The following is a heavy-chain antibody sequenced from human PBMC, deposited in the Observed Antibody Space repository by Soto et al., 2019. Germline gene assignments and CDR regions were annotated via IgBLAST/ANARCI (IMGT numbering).Heavy chain of an antibody. CDR2: INHSGST. Sequence: QVQLQQWGAGLLTPSETLSLTCAVYGGSFSGYYWSWIRQPPGKGLEWIGEINHSGSTNYNPSLTSRVTISVDTSKTQLSLKLSYVTAADTAVYYCARVSGIYYYGMDVWGQGTTVTVSS. J-gene: IGHJ6*02. D-gene: IGHD3-10*01. CDR3: ARVSGIYYYGMDV. V-gene: IGHV4-34*01. CDR1: GGSFSGYY.